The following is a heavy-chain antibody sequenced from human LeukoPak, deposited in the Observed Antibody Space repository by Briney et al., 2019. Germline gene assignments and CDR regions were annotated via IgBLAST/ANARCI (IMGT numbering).Heavy chain of an antibody. V-gene: IGHV4-39*07. Sequence: PSETLSLTCSVSGGSISSSSSYWGWIRQPPGKGLEWIGSIYYSGSSFDNPALKSRVTISVDTSKNQFSLKLSSVTAADTAVYYCARGHYDSRLNQMDDAFDIWGQGTMVTVSS. CDR1: GGSISSSSSY. CDR2: IYYSGSS. J-gene: IGHJ3*02. D-gene: IGHD3-22*01. CDR3: ARGHYDSRLNQMDDAFDI.